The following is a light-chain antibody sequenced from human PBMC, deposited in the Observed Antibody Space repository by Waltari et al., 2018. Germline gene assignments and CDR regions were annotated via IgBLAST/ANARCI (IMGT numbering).Light chain of an antibody. CDR2: GAS. CDR3: QQYFHWWT. Sequence: EIMMTQSPATLSVSPGERATLSCRASQSISSNLAWYQQKPGQAPRLPIYGASTRAPGIPARFSGSGSGTDFTLTISSLQSEDFAVYYCQQYFHWWTFGQGTKVEIK. J-gene: IGKJ1*01. V-gene: IGKV3-15*01. CDR1: QSISSN.